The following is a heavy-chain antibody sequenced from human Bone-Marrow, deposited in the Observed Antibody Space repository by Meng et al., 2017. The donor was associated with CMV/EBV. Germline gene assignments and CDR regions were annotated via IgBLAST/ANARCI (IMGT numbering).Heavy chain of an antibody. Sequence: SETLSLTCAVYGGSFSGYYWSWIRQPPGKGLEWIGEINHSGSTNYNPSLKSRVTISVDTSKNQFSLKLSSVTAADTAVYYCARARPVALVPAARARYDYWGQGKLVTVSS. CDR2: INHSGST. CDR3: ARARPVALVPAARARYDY. D-gene: IGHD2-2*01. V-gene: IGHV4-34*01. J-gene: IGHJ4*02. CDR1: GGSFSGYY.